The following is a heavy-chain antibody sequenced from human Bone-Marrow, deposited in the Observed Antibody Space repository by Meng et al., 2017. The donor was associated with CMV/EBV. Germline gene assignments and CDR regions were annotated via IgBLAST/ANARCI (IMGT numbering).Heavy chain of an antibody. CDR3: TTIRVRNPDYQNDWKYFAPDF. CDR2: IKSKSDGGTT. J-gene: IGHJ4*02. CDR1: GFTFSNAW. V-gene: IGHV3-15*01. D-gene: IGHD1-7*01. Sequence: GESLKISCAASGFTFSNAWMSWVRQAPEKGLEWVGRIKSKSDGGTTDYAAPVKGRFTISRDDSKKTVYVQMNSLKTEDTAVYYCTTIRVRNPDYQNDWKYFAPDFWGQGTLVTVSS.